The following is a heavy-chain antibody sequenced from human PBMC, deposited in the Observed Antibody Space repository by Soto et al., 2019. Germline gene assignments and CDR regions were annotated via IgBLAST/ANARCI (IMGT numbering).Heavy chain of an antibody. CDR1: GYTFTSYY. Sequence: ASVKVACNASGYTFTSYYMHWVRQAPGQGLEWMGIINPSGGSTSYAQKFKGRVTMTRDTSTSTVYMELSSLRSEDTAVYYCAREETSIAAAGTGDTGLEYWGQGTLVTVSS. J-gene: IGHJ4*02. CDR3: AREETSIAAAGTGDTGLEY. CDR2: INPSGGST. D-gene: IGHD6-13*01. V-gene: IGHV1-46*01.